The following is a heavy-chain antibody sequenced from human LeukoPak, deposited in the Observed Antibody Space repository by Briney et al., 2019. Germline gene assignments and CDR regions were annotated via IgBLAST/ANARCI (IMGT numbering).Heavy chain of an antibody. Sequence: SETLSLTCAVYGGSISSYYWSWIRQPPGKGLEWIGYIYYSGSTNYNPSLKSRVTISVDTSKNQFSLKLSSVTAADTAVYYCARANRYDLYFDYWGQGTLVTDSS. V-gene: IGHV4-59*01. J-gene: IGHJ4*02. CDR1: GGSISSYY. CDR3: ARANRYDLYFDY. D-gene: IGHD5-12*01. CDR2: IYYSGST.